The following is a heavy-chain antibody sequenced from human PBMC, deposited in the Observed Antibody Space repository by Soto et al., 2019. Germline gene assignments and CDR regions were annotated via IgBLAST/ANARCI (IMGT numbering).Heavy chain of an antibody. D-gene: IGHD1-20*01. CDR3: ARSIAYNWNPWAFDY. CDR1: GGSISSYY. J-gene: IGHJ4*02. V-gene: IGHV4-59*01. Sequence: SETLSLTCTVSGGSISSYYWIWIRQPPGKGLEWIGYIYYSGSTNYNPSLKSRVTISVDTSKNQFSLKLSSVTAADTAVYYCARSIAYNWNPWAFDYWGQGTLVTVSS. CDR2: IYYSGST.